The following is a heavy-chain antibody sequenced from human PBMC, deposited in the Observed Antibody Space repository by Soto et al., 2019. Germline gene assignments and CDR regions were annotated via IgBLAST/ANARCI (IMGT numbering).Heavy chain of an antibody. J-gene: IGHJ5*02. CDR3: ARALYCYESSGYYNWFDP. V-gene: IGHV4-31*03. CDR2: IYYSGST. CDR1: DGSISRGGYY. Sequence: PSLTGPVSDGSISRGGYYFSWIRQHSGKGVEWIGYIYYSGSTYYTPSLKSRVTISVETSKNQFSLKLSSVTAADTAVYYCARALYCYESSGYYNWFDPWGQGTLVTVSS. D-gene: IGHD3-22*01.